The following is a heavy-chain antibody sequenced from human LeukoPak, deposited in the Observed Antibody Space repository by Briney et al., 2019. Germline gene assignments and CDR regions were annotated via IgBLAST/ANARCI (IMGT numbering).Heavy chain of an antibody. V-gene: IGHV3-74*01. CDR3: AKGGASGSGPIDY. CDR2: INSDGSTT. D-gene: IGHD3-10*01. J-gene: IGHJ4*02. Sequence: PGGSLRLSCAASGFTFSSYWMHWVRQAPGKGLVWVSHINSDGSTTNYADSVKGRFTISRDNSKNTLYLEMNSLRPEDTAVYYCAKGGASGSGPIDYWGQGTPVIVSS. CDR1: GFTFSSYW.